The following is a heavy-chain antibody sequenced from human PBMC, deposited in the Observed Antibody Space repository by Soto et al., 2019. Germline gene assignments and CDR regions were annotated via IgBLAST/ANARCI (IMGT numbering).Heavy chain of an antibody. D-gene: IGHD3-16*02. V-gene: IGHV4-59*01. Sequence: SETLSLTCTVSGGSISSYYWSWIRQPPGKGLEWIGYIYYSGSTNYNPSLKSRVTISVDTSKNQFSLKLSSVTAADTAVYYCARVTDYDYIWGSYRSGWFDPWGQGTLVTVSS. J-gene: IGHJ5*02. CDR2: IYYSGST. CDR1: GGSISSYY. CDR3: ARVTDYDYIWGSYRSGWFDP.